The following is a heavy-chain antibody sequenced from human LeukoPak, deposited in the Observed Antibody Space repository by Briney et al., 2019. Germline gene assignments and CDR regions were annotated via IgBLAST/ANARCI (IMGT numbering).Heavy chain of an antibody. V-gene: IGHV4-59*01. Sequence: SETLSLTCTVSGGSISSYYWSWIRQPPGQGLEWIGYIYYSGSTNYNPSLKSRVTISVDTSKNQFSLKLSSVTAADTAVYYCARAGLDSDAFDIWGQGTMVTVSS. J-gene: IGHJ3*02. CDR1: GGSISSYY. CDR3: ARAGLDSDAFDI. CDR2: IYYSGST. D-gene: IGHD3/OR15-3a*01.